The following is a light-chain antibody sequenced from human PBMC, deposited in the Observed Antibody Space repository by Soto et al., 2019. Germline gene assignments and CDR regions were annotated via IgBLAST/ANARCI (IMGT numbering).Light chain of an antibody. J-gene: IGLJ3*02. CDR3: QSYDNSLSIWV. V-gene: IGLV1-40*01. Sequence: QSVLTRPPSVSGAPGQRVTITCSGSRSNIGAGSDVHWYQQLPGTAPKLLIFRNDNRPSGVPDRFSGSKSGTSASLAITGLQAEDEGDYYCQSYDNSLSIWVFGGGTQLTVL. CDR1: RSNIGAGSD. CDR2: RND.